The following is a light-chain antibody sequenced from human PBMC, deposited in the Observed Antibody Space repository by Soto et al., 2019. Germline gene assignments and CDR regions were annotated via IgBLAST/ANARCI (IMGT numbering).Light chain of an antibody. CDR2: GDS. CDR1: SSNIGAGYD. V-gene: IGLV1-40*01. CDR3: QSSDSRLSGSDV. J-gene: IGLJ1*01. Sequence: QSVLTQPPSVSGAPGQRVTISCTGSSSNIGAGYDVNWYQQLPGTAPKLLIFGDSNRPSGVPDRSSGSKSGTSASLAITGLQAADEADYYCQSSDSRLSGSDVFGTGTKLTVL.